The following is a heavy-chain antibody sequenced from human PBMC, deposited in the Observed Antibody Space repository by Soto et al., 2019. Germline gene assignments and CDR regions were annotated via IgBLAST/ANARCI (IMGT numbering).Heavy chain of an antibody. CDR2: INSDGSST. CDR1: GFTFSSYW. J-gene: IGHJ4*02. V-gene: IGHV3-74*01. Sequence: GGSLRLSCAASGFTFSSYWMHWVRQAPGKGLVWVSRINSDGSSTSYADSVKGRFTISRDNAKNTLYLQMNSLRAEDTAVYYCARDLSYDYIWGSYRSERGFDYWGQGTLVTVSS. D-gene: IGHD3-16*02. CDR3: ARDLSYDYIWGSYRSERGFDY.